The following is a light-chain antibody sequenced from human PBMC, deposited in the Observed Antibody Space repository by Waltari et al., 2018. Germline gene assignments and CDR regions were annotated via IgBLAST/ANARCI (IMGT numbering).Light chain of an antibody. Sequence: SYELAQPLSVSVALGQTATITCGGNRIIIKTVHWYQQKPGQAPVLVIYRDNNRPSGIPERFSGSISENTATLTISRAQVGDEADYYCQVWDSSTVVFGGGTKLTVL. CDR3: QVWDSSTVV. CDR1: RIIIKT. V-gene: IGLV3-9*01. J-gene: IGLJ3*02. CDR2: RDN.